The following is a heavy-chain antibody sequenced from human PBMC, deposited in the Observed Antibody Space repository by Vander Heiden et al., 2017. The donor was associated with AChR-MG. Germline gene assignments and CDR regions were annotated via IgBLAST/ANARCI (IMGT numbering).Heavy chain of an antibody. CDR2: ISGNSGSI. Sequence: EVQLVASGGGLVPPARFLRLSCAASGFPFDAYALHRARQAPGKGLEWVSGISGNSGSIAEADSVKGRFTISRDNAKNSLYLQMNSMRADDTALYFCGKDIMSGGLDYWGHGTLVTVSS. V-gene: IGHV3-9*01. J-gene: IGHJ4*01. CDR1: GFPFDAYA. D-gene: IGHD2-15*01. CDR3: GKDIMSGGLDY.